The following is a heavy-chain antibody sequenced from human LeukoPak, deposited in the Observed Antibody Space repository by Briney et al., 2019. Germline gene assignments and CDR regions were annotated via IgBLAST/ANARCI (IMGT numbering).Heavy chain of an antibody. D-gene: IGHD1-20*01. Sequence: GGSLRLSCAASGFTFSNYWMTWVRQAPGKGLEWVANLKQDGSEKYYVDSVRGRFTISRDNAKSSLYLQMNSLRAEDTAVYYCARRRYNWNAIDYWGQGTLVTVSS. V-gene: IGHV3-7*03. CDR3: ARRRYNWNAIDY. CDR2: LKQDGSEK. J-gene: IGHJ4*02. CDR1: GFTFSNYW.